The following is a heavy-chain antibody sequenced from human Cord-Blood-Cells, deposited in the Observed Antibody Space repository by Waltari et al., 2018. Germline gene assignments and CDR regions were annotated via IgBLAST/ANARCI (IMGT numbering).Heavy chain of an antibody. J-gene: IGHJ6*02. D-gene: IGHD7-27*01. V-gene: IGHV1-2*02. CDR2: INPNRGGT. Sequence: QVQLVQSGAEVKKPGASVKVSCKASGYTFTAYYIHWVRQAPGHGLEWMGWINPNRGGTNYAQKFQGRVTMTRDTSISTAYMELSRLRSDDTAVYYCARDLKSLGIPYYYYYGMDVWGQGTTVTVSS. CDR3: ARDLKSLGIPYYYYYGMDV. CDR1: GYTFTAYY.